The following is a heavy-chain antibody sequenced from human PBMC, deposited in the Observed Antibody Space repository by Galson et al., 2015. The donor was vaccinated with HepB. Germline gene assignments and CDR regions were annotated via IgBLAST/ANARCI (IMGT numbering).Heavy chain of an antibody. CDR2: INYNGGST. Sequence: SLRLSCAASGFTFSGYSMHWVRQAPGKGLEYVSVINYNGGSTHYADSVKGRFTVSRDNSKNTLYILMSSLRAEDTAVYYCVRAGTAVVGTDHYHYGMDVWGQGTTVSVSS. J-gene: IGHJ6*02. CDR3: VRAGTAVVGTDHYHYGMDV. D-gene: IGHD6-13*01. V-gene: IGHV3-64D*06. CDR1: GFTFSGYS.